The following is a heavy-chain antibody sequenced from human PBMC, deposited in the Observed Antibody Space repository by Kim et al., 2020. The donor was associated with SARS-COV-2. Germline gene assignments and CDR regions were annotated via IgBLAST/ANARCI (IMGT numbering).Heavy chain of an antibody. J-gene: IGHJ4*02. D-gene: IGHD2-21*02. Sequence: GGSLRLSCAASGFTVSSNYMSWVRQAPGKGLEWVSVIYSGGSTYYADSVKGRFTISRDNSKNTLYLQMNSLRAEDTAVYYCAREVRVTGLHFDYWGQGTLVTVSS. CDR1: GFTVSSNY. V-gene: IGHV3-53*01. CDR3: AREVRVTGLHFDY. CDR2: IYSGGST.